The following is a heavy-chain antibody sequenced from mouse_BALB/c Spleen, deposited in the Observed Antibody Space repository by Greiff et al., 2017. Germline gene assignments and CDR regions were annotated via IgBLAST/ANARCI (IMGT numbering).Heavy chain of an antibody. CDR2: IYPGSGST. CDR3: TIYYEYY. Sequence: LQQPGSELVRPGASVKLSCKASGYTFTSYWMHWVKQRPGQGLEWIGNIYPGSGSTNYDEKFKSKATLTVDTSSSTAYMQLSSLTSEDSAVYYCTIYYEYYWGQGTTLTVSS. D-gene: IGHD2-4*01. CDR1: GYTFTSYW. J-gene: IGHJ2*01. V-gene: IGHV1S22*01.